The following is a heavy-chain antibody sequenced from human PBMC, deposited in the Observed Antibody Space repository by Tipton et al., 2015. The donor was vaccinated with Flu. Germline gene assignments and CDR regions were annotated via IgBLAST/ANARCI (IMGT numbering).Heavy chain of an antibody. Sequence: GSLRLSCAASGFTFNTYWMSWVRQAPGKGLEWVANIKQGGSEKYYVDSVKGRFTISRDNAKNSLHLQMNSLRAEDTAVYYCARTRGGYCSSTSCYADYFDFWGQGTLVTVSS. CDR1: GFTFNTYW. V-gene: IGHV3-7*01. CDR3: ARTRGGYCSSTSCYADYFDF. D-gene: IGHD2-2*01. J-gene: IGHJ4*02. CDR2: IKQGGSEK.